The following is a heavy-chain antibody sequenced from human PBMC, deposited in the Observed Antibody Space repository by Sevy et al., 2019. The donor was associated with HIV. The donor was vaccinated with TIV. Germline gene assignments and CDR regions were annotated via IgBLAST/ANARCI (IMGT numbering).Heavy chain of an antibody. V-gene: IGHV3-33*01. CDR2: IWYDGSNK. CDR1: GFTFSSYG. J-gene: IGHJ3*02. D-gene: IGHD2-21*02. Sequence: GGSLRLSCAASGFTFSSYGMHWVRQAPGKGLEWVAVIWYDGSNKYYADSVKGRFTISRDNSKNTLYLQRNSLRAEDTAVYYCARGGDIVVVTDAFDIWGQGTMVTVSS. CDR3: ARGGDIVVVTDAFDI.